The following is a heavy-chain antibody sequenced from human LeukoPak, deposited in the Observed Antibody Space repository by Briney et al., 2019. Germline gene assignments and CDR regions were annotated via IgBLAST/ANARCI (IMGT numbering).Heavy chain of an antibody. CDR3: ARWVRYLDWLPYDAFDI. V-gene: IGHV4-34*01. CDR1: GGSFSGYY. CDR2: VNHSGST. J-gene: IGHJ3*02. Sequence: SETLSLTCAVYGGSFSGYYWSWIRQPPGKWLAWIGAVNHSGSTNYNPSLQSRATISVDTSKNQFSLKLSSVTAADTAVYYCARWVRYLDWLPYDAFDIWGQGTMVTVSS. D-gene: IGHD3-9*01.